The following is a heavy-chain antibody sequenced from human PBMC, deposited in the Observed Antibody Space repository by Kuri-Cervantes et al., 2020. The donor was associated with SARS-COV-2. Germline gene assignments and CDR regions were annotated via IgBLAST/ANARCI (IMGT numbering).Heavy chain of an antibody. CDR3: ASQWLNLYGMDV. CDR1: GFTFSDYY. D-gene: IGHD6-19*01. Sequence: GESLKTSCAASGFTFSDYYMSWIRQAPGKGLEWVSYISSSGSTIYYADSVKGRFTISRDNAKNSLYLQMNSLRAEDTAVYYCASQWLNLYGMDVWGQGTTVTVSS. V-gene: IGHV3-11*01. J-gene: IGHJ6*02. CDR2: ISSSGSTI.